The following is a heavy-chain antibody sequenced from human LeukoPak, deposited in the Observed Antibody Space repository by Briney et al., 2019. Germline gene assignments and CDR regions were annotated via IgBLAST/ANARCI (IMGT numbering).Heavy chain of an antibody. CDR3: AKAEDYGDKEYYMDV. CDR1: GFTFSSYG. V-gene: IGHV3-23*01. CDR2: ISGSGGST. D-gene: IGHD4-17*01. Sequence: SGGSLRLSCAASGFTFSSYGMSWVRQAPGKGLEWVSGISGSGGSTYYADSVKGRFTISRDNSKNTLYLQMNSLRAEDTAVYYCAKAEDYGDKEYYMDVWGKGTTVTVSS. J-gene: IGHJ6*03.